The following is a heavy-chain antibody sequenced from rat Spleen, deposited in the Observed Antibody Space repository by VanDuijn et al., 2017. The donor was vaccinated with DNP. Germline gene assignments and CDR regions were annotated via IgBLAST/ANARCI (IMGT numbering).Heavy chain of an antibody. CDR1: GFSFSDCY. CDR2: ISTSGGST. CDR3: ASLNNYNWFAY. D-gene: IGHD1-10*01. J-gene: IGHJ3*01. Sequence: EVQLVESGGGLVQPGRSLKLSCAASGFSFSDCYMAWVRQAPKKGLEWVASISTSGGSTYYRDSVKGRFTISRDNAKSTLYLQMDSLRSEDTATYYCASLNNYNWFAYWGQGTLVTVSS. V-gene: IGHV5-25*01.